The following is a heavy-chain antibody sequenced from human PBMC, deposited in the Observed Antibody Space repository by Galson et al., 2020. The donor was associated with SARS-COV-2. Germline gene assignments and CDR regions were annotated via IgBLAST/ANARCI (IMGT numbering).Heavy chain of an antibody. CDR1: GFTFPDYY. CDR2: INPYSGDT. V-gene: IGHV1-2*02. CDR3: ASGDYGVS. D-gene: IGHD4-17*01. J-gene: IGHJ1*01. Sequence: ASVTVSRKASGFTFPDYYMNWVRQAPGQGLAWVGWINPYSGDTDQAQNFQGRVTMTSDTTINTAYMELSSLRSDDTAIYYCASGDYGVSWGQGTLITVSS.